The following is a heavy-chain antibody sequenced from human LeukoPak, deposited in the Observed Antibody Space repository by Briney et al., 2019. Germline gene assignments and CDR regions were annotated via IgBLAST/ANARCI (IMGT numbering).Heavy chain of an antibody. V-gene: IGHV4-39*01. D-gene: IGHD5-18*01. CDR2: IYYSGST. J-gene: IGHJ6*03. CDR3: ARSLSGYSYGQRDYYYYMDV. Sequence: SETLSLTCTVSGGSISSSSYYWGWIRQPPGKGLEWIGSIYYSGSTYYNPSLKSRVTISVDTSKNQFSLKLSSVTAADTAVYYCARSLSGYSYGQRDYYYYMDVWGKGTTVTVSS. CDR1: GGSISSSSYY.